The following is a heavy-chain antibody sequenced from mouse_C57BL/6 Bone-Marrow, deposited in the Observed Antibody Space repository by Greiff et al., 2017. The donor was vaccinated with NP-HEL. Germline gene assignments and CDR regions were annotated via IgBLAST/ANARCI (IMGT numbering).Heavy chain of an antibody. CDR1: GFTFSDYY. CDR3: ARDKYYGSWGYFDV. V-gene: IGHV5-16*01. CDR2: INYDGSST. D-gene: IGHD1-1*01. J-gene: IGHJ1*03. Sequence: EVKLVESEGGLVQPGSSMKLSCTASGFTFSDYYMAWVRQVPEKGLEWVANINYDGSSTYYLDSLKSRFIISRDNAKNILYLQMSSLKSEDTATYYCARDKYYGSWGYFDVWGTGTTVTVSS.